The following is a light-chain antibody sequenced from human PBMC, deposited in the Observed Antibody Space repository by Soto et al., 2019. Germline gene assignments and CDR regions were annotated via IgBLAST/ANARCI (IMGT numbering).Light chain of an antibody. J-gene: IGLJ1*01. CDR1: SSDVGGYNY. CDR2: DVS. Sequence: QSVLTQPASVSGSPGQSITIPCTGTSSDVGGYNYVSWYQQHPGKAPKVLISDVSNRPSGISNRFSGSKSGNTASLTISGLQAEDEADYYCSSYTSIDTWVFGTGTKVTVL. CDR3: SSYTSIDTWV. V-gene: IGLV2-14*03.